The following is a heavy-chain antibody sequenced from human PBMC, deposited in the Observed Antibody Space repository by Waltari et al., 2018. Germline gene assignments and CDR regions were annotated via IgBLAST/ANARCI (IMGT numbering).Heavy chain of an antibody. CDR1: GFTFSSYG. V-gene: IGHV3-33*06. D-gene: IGHD3-3*01. CDR3: AKDRGGTIFTYFDY. J-gene: IGHJ4*02. CDR2: IWYDGSNK. Sequence: QVQLVESGGGVVQPGRSLRLSCAASGFTFSSYGMHWVRQAPGKGLEWVAVIWYDGSNKYYADSVKGRFTISRDNSKNTLYLQMNSLRAEDTAVYYCAKDRGGTIFTYFDYWGQGTLVTVSS.